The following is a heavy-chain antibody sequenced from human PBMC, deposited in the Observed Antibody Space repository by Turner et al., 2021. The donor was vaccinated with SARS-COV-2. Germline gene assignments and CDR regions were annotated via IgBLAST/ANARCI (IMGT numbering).Heavy chain of an antibody. J-gene: IGHJ6*02. V-gene: IGHV3-53*04. CDR1: GLTVRSNY. CDR2: IYSGGST. Sequence: EVQLVESGGGLVQPGGSLRLSCAASGLTVRSNYMSWVRQAPGKGLEWGSVIYSGGSTYYADSVKGRFTISRHNSKNTLYLQMNSLRAEDTAVYYCARDLNYYGMDVWGQGTTVTVSS. D-gene: IGHD3-9*01. CDR3: ARDLNYYGMDV.